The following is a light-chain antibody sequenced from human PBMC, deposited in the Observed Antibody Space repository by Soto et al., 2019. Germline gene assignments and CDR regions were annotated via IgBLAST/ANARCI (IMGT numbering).Light chain of an antibody. J-gene: IGLJ3*02. CDR2: DVT. CDR3: SSYTSISTVV. CDR1: SSDVGAYNH. Sequence: QSALTQPASVSGSPGQSITISCTGTSSDVGAYNHVSWYQQHPGKAPKLTIYDVTNRPSGVSNLFSGSKSGNTASLTISGLQAEDEADYHCSSYTSISTVVFGGGTKLTVL. V-gene: IGLV2-14*03.